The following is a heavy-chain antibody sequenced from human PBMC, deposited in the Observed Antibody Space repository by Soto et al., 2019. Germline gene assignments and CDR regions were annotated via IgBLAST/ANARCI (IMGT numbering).Heavy chain of an antibody. D-gene: IGHD3-3*01. CDR2: IYYSGST. J-gene: IGHJ4*02. CDR3: ASLTGITIFGVVPQAVDY. Sequence: SETLSLTCTVSGGSISSSSYYWGWIRQPPGKGLEWIGSIYYSGSTYYNPSLKSRVTISVDTSKNQFSLKLSSVTAADTAVYYCASLTGITIFGVVPQAVDYWGQGTLVTVSS. CDR1: GGSISSSSYY. V-gene: IGHV4-39*01.